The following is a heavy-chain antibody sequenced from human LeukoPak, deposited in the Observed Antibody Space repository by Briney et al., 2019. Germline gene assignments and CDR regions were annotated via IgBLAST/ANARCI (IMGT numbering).Heavy chain of an antibody. CDR1: GGSFSGYY. J-gene: IGHJ4*02. CDR2: IDHSGST. CDR3: ARITTGTTVDY. V-gene: IGHV4-34*01. Sequence: SETLSLTCAVYGGSFSGYYWSWIRQPPGKGLEWIGEIDHSGSTNYKPSLKSRVTISVDTSKNQFSLKLSSVTAADTAMYYCARITTGTTVDYWGQGTLVTVSS. D-gene: IGHD1-7*01.